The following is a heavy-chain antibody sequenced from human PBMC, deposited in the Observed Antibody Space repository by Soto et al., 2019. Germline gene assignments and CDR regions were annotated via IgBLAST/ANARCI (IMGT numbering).Heavy chain of an antibody. D-gene: IGHD2-15*01. CDR2: INHSGST. CDR3: ARGLLRTSVVVVAATGPYFDY. V-gene: IGHV4-34*01. CDR1: GGSFSGYY. Sequence: SVTLSLTCGVYGGSFSGYYWSWLRQPPGKGLEWIGEINHSGSTNYNPSLKSRVTISVDTSKNQFSLKLSSVTAADTAVYYCARGLLRTSVVVVAATGPYFDYWGQGTLVTVSS. J-gene: IGHJ4*02.